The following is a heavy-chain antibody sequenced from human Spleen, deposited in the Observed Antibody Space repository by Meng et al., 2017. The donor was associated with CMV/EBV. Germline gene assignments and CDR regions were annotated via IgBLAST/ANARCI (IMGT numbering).Heavy chain of an antibody. CDR3: ASFWSGYYFVDY. D-gene: IGHD3-3*01. Sequence: CPGSGGSISSGGYSWSWIRQHPGKGLEWIGYIHYSGSTYYNPSLKSRVTISVDTSKNQFSLKLSSVTAADTAVYYCASFWSGYYFVDYWGQGTLVTVSS. CDR2: IHYSGST. V-gene: IGHV4-31*03. CDR1: GGSISSGGYS. J-gene: IGHJ4*02.